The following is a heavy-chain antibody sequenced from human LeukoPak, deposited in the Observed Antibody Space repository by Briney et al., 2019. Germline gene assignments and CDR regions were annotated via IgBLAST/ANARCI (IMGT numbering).Heavy chain of an antibody. CDR1: GGSFSGYY. CDR2: INHSGST. D-gene: IGHD2-2*02. V-gene: IGHV4-34*01. CDR3: ARTRRYCSSTSCYNSYYYYGMDV. Sequence: SETLSLTCAVYGGSFSGYYWSWIRQPPGKGLEWIGEINHSGSTNYNPSLKSRVTISVDTSKNQFSLKPSSVTAADTAVYYCARTRRYCSSTSCYNSYYYYGMDVWGQGTTVTVSS. J-gene: IGHJ6*02.